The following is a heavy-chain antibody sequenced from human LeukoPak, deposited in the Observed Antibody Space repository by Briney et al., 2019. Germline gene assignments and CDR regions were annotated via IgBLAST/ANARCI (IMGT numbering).Heavy chain of an antibody. V-gene: IGHV3-48*03. CDR3: ARVHSSGWTRGYFDY. CDR1: GFTFSSYE. Sequence: PGGSLRLSCAASGFTFSSYEMNWVRQAPGKGLEWVSYISSSGSTIYYADSVKGRFTISRDNAKNSLYLQMNSLRAEDTALYYCARVHSSGWTRGYFDYWGQGTLVTVSS. CDR2: ISSSGSTI. J-gene: IGHJ4*02. D-gene: IGHD6-19*01.